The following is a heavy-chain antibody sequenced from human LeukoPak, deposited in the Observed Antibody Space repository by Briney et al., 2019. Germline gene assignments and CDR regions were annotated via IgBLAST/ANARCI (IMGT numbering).Heavy chain of an antibody. CDR2: INHSGST. CDR3: ARRTSGYYYYGMDV. J-gene: IGHJ6*02. CDR1: GGSFSGYY. V-gene: IGHV4-34*01. D-gene: IGHD2-2*01. Sequence: TSETLSLTCAIYGGSFSGYYWSWIRQPPGKGLEWIGEINHSGSTNYNPSLKSRVTISVDTSKNQFSLKLSSVTAADTAVYYCARRTSGYYYYGMDVWGQGTTVTVSS.